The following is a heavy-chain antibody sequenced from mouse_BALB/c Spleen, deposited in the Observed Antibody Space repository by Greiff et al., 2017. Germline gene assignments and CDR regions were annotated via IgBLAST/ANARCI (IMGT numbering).Heavy chain of an antibody. CDR1: GYSFTSYW. J-gene: IGHJ3*01. CDR2: IDPSDSET. CDR3: ARLGAYYGNYEGFAY. D-gene: IGHD2-10*01. V-gene: IGHV1S126*01. Sequence: QVQLKQSGPQLVRPGASVKISCKASGYSFTSYWMHWVKQRPGQGLEWIGMIDPSDSETRLNQKFKDKATLTVDKSSSTAYMQLSSPTSEDSAVYYCARLGAYYGNYEGFAYWGQGTLVTVSA.